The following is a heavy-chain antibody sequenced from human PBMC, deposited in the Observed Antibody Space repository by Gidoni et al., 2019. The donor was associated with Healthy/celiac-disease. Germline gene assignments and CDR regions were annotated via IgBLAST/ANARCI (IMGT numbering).Heavy chain of an antibody. CDR2: ISSNGGST. CDR1: GFTVSSYA. J-gene: IGHJ3*02. Sequence: AASGFTVSSYAMHWVRQAPGKGLEYVSAISSNGGSTYYANSVKGRFTISRDNSKNTLYLQMGSLRAEVMAVYYCATSGYTLSEGAFDIWGQGTMVTVSS. D-gene: IGHD3-10*01. CDR3: ATSGYTLSEGAFDI. V-gene: IGHV3-64*01.